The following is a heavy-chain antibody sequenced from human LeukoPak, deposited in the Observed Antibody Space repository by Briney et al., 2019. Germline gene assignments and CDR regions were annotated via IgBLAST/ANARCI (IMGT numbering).Heavy chain of an antibody. D-gene: IGHD6-19*01. Sequence: GGSLRLSCAASGFTFSSYSMNWVRQAPGKGLEWVSYISSSSSTIYYADSVKGRFTISRDNARNLLYLQMNSLRAEDTAVYYYARFSGSYPTFDYWGQGTLVTVSS. V-gene: IGHV3-48*04. CDR3: ARFSGSYPTFDY. CDR1: GFTFSSYS. J-gene: IGHJ4*02. CDR2: ISSSSSTI.